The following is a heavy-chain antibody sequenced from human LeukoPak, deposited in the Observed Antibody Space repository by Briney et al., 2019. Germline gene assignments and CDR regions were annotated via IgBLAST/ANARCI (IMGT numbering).Heavy chain of an antibody. CDR3: ARDERDAVRGLFRARYYYGMDV. V-gene: IGHV4-30-2*01. CDR2: IYHSGST. Sequence: KPSQTLSLTCTVSGGSISSGGYYWSWIRQPPGKGLEWIGYIYHSGSTYYNPPLKSRVTISVDTSKNQFSLKLNSVTAADTAVYYCARDERDAVRGLFRARYYYGMDVWGQGTTVTVSS. CDR1: GGSISSGGYY. J-gene: IGHJ6*02. D-gene: IGHD3-10*01.